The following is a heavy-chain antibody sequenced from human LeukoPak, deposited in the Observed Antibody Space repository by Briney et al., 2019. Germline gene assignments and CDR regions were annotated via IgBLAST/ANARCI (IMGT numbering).Heavy chain of an antibody. CDR1: GGSISSYY. CDR3: ARSSYYYGSGSYLAFDY. D-gene: IGHD3-10*01. V-gene: IGHV4-59*01. Sequence: SETLSLTCTVSGGSISSYYWSWIRQPPGKGLEWIGYIYYSGSTNYNPSLRSRVTISVDTSKNQLSLKLSSVTAADTAVYYCARSSYYYGSGSYLAFDYWGQGTLVTVSS. CDR2: IYYSGST. J-gene: IGHJ4*02.